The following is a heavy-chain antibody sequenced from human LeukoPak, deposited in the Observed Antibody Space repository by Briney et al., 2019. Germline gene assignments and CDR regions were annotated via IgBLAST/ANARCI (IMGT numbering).Heavy chain of an antibody. V-gene: IGHV4-30-2*01. CDR3: ARGEIQLWFLSY. D-gene: IGHD5-18*01. J-gene: IGHJ4*02. CDR1: GGSISSGGYS. Sequence: SQTLSLTCAVSGGSISSGGYSWSWIRQPPGKGLEWVVYIYHSGSTYYNPSLKSRVTTSVDRSKNQFSLKLSSVTAADTAVYYCARGEIQLWFLSYWGQGTLVTVSS. CDR2: IYHSGST.